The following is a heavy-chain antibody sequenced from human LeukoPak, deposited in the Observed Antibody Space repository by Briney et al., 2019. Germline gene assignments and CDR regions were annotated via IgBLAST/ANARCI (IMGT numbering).Heavy chain of an antibody. D-gene: IGHD3-22*01. J-gene: IGHJ4*02. CDR1: GFTFSTYD. Sequence: PRGSLRLSCAASGFTFSTYDMHWVRQATGKGLEWLSGIGNAGDTYYAGSVKGRFTVSRDNAKNSLYLQMYSLRVGDTAVYYCARAEGSGYYDLWYNYWGQGTLVTVSS. V-gene: IGHV3-13*01. CDR2: IGNAGDT. CDR3: ARAEGSGYYDLWYNY.